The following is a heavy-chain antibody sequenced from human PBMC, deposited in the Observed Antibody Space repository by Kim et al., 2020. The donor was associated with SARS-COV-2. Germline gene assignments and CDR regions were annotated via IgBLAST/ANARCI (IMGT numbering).Heavy chain of an antibody. J-gene: IGHJ4*02. CDR3: ARDLGGTIFGVVIYYFDY. Sequence: LQGRVTMTTDTSTSTAYMELRSLRSDDTAVYYCARDLGGTIFGVVIYYFDYWGQGTLVTVSS. V-gene: IGHV1-18*01. D-gene: IGHD3-3*01.